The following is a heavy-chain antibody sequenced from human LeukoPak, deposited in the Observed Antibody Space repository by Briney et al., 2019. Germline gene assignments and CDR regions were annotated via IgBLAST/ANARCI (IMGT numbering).Heavy chain of an antibody. J-gene: IGHJ6*03. CDR3: ALFGGGNYYDSGGYYDVNYYMDV. V-gene: IGHV1-69*10. Sequence: SVKVSCKASGGSFSSYAISWVRQAPGQGLEWMGGIIPVFGIANYAQKFQDRVTITADKSTSTAYMELSSLRSDDTAVYYCALFGGGNYYDSGGYYDVNYYMDVWGKGTTVTVSS. CDR1: GGSFSSYA. D-gene: IGHD3-22*01. CDR2: IIPVFGIA.